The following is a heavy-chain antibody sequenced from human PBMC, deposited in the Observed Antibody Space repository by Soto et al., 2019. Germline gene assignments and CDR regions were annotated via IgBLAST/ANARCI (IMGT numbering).Heavy chain of an antibody. J-gene: IGHJ3*02. CDR1: GFTVSNKY. D-gene: IGHD5-18*01. CDR3: ARDSEGRRHSYGYDAFDI. CDR2: IYVGGST. V-gene: IGHV3-66*01. Sequence: EVQLMESGGGLVQPGESLRLSCAASGFTVSNKYMSWVRQAPGKGLEWVSVIYVGGSTSYADSVKGRFTISRDNSKNTVYLQMNSLRAEDTAVYYCARDSEGRRHSYGYDAFDIWGQGTTVTVSS.